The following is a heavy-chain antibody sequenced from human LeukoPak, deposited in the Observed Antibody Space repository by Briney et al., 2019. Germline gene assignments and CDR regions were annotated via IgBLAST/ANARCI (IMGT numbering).Heavy chain of an antibody. Sequence: GESLKISCQGAGYSFTSYWIGWVRQMPGKGLEWMGIIYPGDSDTRYSPSFHGQVTISADKSISTAYLQWSSLKASDTAMYYCAIAPYYYDSSGYYQDAFDIWGQGTMVTVSS. CDR2: IYPGDSDT. CDR3: AIAPYYYDSSGYYQDAFDI. CDR1: GYSFTSYW. D-gene: IGHD3-22*01. J-gene: IGHJ3*02. V-gene: IGHV5-51*01.